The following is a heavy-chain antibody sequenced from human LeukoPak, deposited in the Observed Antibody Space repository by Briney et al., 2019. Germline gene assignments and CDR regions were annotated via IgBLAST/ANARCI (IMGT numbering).Heavy chain of an antibody. J-gene: IGHJ4*02. CDR2: IIPIFGTA. CDR3: AREGWRDSSGWHY. V-gene: IGHV1-69*05. Sequence: SVKVSCKASGGTFSTYAISWVRQAPGQGLEWMGGIIPIFGTANYAQKFQGRVTMTRDTSTSTVYMELSSLRSEDTAVYYCAREGWRDSSGWHYWGQGTLVTVSS. D-gene: IGHD3-22*01. CDR1: GGTFSTYA.